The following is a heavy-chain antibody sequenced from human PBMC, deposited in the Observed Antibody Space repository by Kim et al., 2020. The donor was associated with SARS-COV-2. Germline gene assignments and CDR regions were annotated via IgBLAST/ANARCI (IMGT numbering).Heavy chain of an antibody. CDR2: INGGNGDT. D-gene: IGHD5-12*01. J-gene: IGHJ4*02. CDR3: AREVFGGYDCFDY. V-gene: IGHV1-3*01. Sequence: ASVKVSCKASGYTFTTYAIHWVRQAPGQRLEWMGWINGGNGDTECSQKFQGRVTITSDPSATTAYMELSTLRSEDTAVYYCAREVFGGYDCFDYWGQGTL. CDR1: GYTFTTYA.